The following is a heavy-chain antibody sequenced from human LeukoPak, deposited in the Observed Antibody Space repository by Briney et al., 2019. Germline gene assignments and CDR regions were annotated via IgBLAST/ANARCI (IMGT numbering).Heavy chain of an antibody. CDR1: GFTFSSYE. D-gene: IGHD3-10*01. V-gene: IGHV3-48*03. CDR2: ISSSGSTI. J-gene: IGHJ4*02. Sequence: GGSLRLSCAASGFTFSSYEMNWVRQAPGKGVEWVSYISSSGSTIYYADSVKGRFTISRDNAKNSLYLQMNSLRAEDTAVYYCAGNYYLVGYWGQGTLVTVSS. CDR3: AGNYYLVGY.